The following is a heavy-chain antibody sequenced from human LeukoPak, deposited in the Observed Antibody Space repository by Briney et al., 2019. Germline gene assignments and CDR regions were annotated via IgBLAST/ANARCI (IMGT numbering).Heavy chain of an antibody. CDR1: GGSFSGYY. Sequence: SETLSLTCAVYGGSFSGYYWSWIRQPPGKGLEWIGEINHSGSTNYNPSLKSRVTISVDTSKNQFSLKLSSVTAADTAVYYCARGTKTYDFWSGWSYYMDVWGKGTTVTVSS. CDR2: INHSGST. D-gene: IGHD3-3*01. V-gene: IGHV4-34*01. CDR3: ARGTKTYDFWSGWSYYMDV. J-gene: IGHJ6*03.